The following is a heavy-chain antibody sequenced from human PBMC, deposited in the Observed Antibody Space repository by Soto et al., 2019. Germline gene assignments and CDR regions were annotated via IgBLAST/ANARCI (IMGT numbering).Heavy chain of an antibody. D-gene: IGHD3-22*01. CDR2: IYYIGST. CDR1: GGSISSGGYY. V-gene: IGHV4-31*03. J-gene: IGHJ4*02. Sequence: PSGPQSLTCTVSGGSISSGGYYWSWIRQHPGKGLEWIWYIYYIGSTYYNPSLKSRVTISVDTSKNQFSLKLSSVTAADTAVYYCARLDSSGYYYGYYFDYWGQGTLVTGFS. CDR3: ARLDSSGYYYGYYFDY.